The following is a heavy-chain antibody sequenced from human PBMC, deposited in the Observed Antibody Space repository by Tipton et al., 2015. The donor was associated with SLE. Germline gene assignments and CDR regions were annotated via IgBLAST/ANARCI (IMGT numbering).Heavy chain of an antibody. CDR3: PRNFDFCSGYPVGFGY. CDR1: GFTFGDYT. D-gene: IGHD3-3*01. J-gene: IGHJ4*02. CDR2: IRSKGYGETT. Sequence: SLRLSCRASGFTFGDYTMTWVRQAPGKGLEWVASIRSKGYGETTEYAASVEGRFTISRDDSKNIAFLRMNSLKTEDTAVYYCPRNFDFCSGYPVGFGYWGQGTLVAVSS. V-gene: IGHV3-49*04.